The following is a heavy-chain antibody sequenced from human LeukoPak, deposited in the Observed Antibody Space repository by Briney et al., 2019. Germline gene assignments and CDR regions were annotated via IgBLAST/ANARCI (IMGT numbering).Heavy chain of an antibody. D-gene: IGHD5/OR15-5a*01. CDR1: GYTFTGYY. J-gene: IGHJ3*02. V-gene: IGHV1-2*02. CDR3: ARDERVSRAFDI. Sequence: GASVKVSCKASGYTFTGYYMHWVRQAPGQGLEWMGWINPNSGGTNCAQKFQGRVTVTRDTSISTAYMELSRLRSDDTAVYYCARDERVSRAFDIWGQGTMVTVSS. CDR2: INPNSGGT.